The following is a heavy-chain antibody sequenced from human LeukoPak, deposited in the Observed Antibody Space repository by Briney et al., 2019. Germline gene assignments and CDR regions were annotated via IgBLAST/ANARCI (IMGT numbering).Heavy chain of an antibody. J-gene: IGHJ4*02. V-gene: IGHV1-2*02. CDR3: ARATSSGWNLKLGY. D-gene: IGHD6-19*01. Sequence: ASVKVSCKASGYTFTGYYMHWVRPAPGQGLAWMGWINPNSGGTNYAQKFQGRVTMTRDTSISTAYMELSRLRSDDTAVYYCARATSSGWNLKLGYWGQGTLVTVSS. CDR1: GYTFTGYY. CDR2: INPNSGGT.